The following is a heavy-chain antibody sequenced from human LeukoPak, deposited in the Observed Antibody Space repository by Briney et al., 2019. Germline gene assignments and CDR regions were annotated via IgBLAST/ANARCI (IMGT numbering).Heavy chain of an antibody. CDR2: IKPDGTEQ. J-gene: IGHJ4*02. Sequence: PGGSLRLSCAASSFTFNLYWMSWVRQAPGKGLEWVANIKPDGTEQYYVDSVKGRFTISRDNAKNSVYLQMNSLRAEDTAVYYCAASPGYWGQGTLVTVSS. CDR1: SFTFNLYW. CDR3: AASPGY. V-gene: IGHV3-7*01.